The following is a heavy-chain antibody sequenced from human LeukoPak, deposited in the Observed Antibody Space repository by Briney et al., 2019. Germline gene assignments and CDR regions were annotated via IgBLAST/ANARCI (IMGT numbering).Heavy chain of an antibody. Sequence: GGSLRLSCAASGFTVSTNYMSWVRQAPGKGLEWVSVIFSGGRIYYADSVKGRFTISRDNSKNTLYLQMNSLRVEDTAVYYCAGRLGDFPSFNYWGQGTLVTVSS. CDR1: GFTVSTNY. J-gene: IGHJ4*02. CDR2: IFSGGRI. V-gene: IGHV3-66*04. CDR3: AGRLGDFPSFNY. D-gene: IGHD3-16*01.